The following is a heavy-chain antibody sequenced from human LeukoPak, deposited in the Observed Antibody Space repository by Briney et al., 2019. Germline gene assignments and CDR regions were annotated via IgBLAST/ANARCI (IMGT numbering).Heavy chain of an antibody. CDR2: IYTSGST. CDR3: ARESMDIVVVVAATPSTYYMDV. V-gene: IGHV4-59*10. CDR1: GGSFSGYY. Sequence: PSETLSLTCAVYGGSFSGYYWSWIRQPPGKGLEWIGRIYTSGSTNYNPSLKSRVTISVDTSKNQFSLKLSSVTAADTAVYYCARESMDIVVVVAATPSTYYMDVWGKGTTVTVSS. J-gene: IGHJ6*03. D-gene: IGHD2-15*01.